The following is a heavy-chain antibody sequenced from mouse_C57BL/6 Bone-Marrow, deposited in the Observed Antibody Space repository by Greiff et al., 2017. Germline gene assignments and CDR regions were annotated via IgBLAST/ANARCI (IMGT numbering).Heavy chain of an antibody. CDR2: IYPGDGDT. V-gene: IGHV1-82*01. J-gene: IGHJ3*01. D-gene: IGHD2-3*01. CDR1: GYAFSSSW. Sequence: QVQLQQSGPELVKPGASVKISCKASGYAFSSSWMNWVKQRPGKGLEWIGRIYPGDGDTNYNGKFKGKATLTADKSSSTAYMQLSSLTSEDAAVYFCLGYYGIWGQGTLVTVSA. CDR3: LGYYGI.